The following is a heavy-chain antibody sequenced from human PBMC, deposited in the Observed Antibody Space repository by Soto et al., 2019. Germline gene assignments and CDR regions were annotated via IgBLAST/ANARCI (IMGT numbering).Heavy chain of an antibody. V-gene: IGHV4-34*01. J-gene: IGHJ6*02. D-gene: IGHD2-2*01. CDR1: SGSFSGYY. Sequence: SEPLSITCSVYSGSFSGYYWSCILQPPLKGLDLIGEINHSGSTNYNPSLKSRVTISVDTSKNQFSLKLSSVTAADTAVYYCARGKTLVPAAMIYYYYYGMDVWGQGTTVTVSS. CDR2: INHSGST. CDR3: ARGKTLVPAAMIYYYYYGMDV.